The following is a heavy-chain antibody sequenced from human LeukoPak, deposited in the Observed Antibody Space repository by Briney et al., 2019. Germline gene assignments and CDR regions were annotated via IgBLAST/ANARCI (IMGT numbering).Heavy chain of an antibody. CDR1: GGSFSGHY. CDR2: ISYSGDT. D-gene: IGHD6-19*01. CDR3: ARGQWLDPH. V-gene: IGHV4-34*01. Sequence: SETLSLTCAVYGGSFSGHYWSWIRQPPGKGLEWIGEISYSGDTNYSPSLKSRVTMSVDTSKNQFSRNLRSVTAADTAVYYCARGQWLDPHWGQGTLVTVSS. J-gene: IGHJ4*02.